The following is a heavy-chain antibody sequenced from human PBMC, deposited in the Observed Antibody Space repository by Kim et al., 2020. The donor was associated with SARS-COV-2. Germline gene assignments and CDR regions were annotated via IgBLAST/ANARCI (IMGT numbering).Heavy chain of an antibody. CDR1: GFTFTSSA. J-gene: IGHJ6*02. CDR3: AADLFDTAMVTHRYYYYGMDV. D-gene: IGHD5-18*01. Sequence: SVKVSCKASGFTFTSSAMQWVRQARGQRLEWIGWIVVGSGNTNYAQKFQERVTITRDMSTSTAYMELSSLRSEDTAVYYCAADLFDTAMVTHRYYYYGMDVWGQGTTVTVSS. CDR2: IVVGSGNT. V-gene: IGHV1-58*02.